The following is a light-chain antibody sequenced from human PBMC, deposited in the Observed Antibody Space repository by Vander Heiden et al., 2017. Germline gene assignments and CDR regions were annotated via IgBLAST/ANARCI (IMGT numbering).Light chain of an antibody. J-gene: IGKJ1*01. CDR2: YAS. CDR1: QTIASN. V-gene: IGKV6-21*01. CDR3: HQSNSLPGT. Sequence: LLTLSPAFQSATPKEKVTITCRASQTIASNLHWYQQKPDQSPKLLIKYASQSFSGVPSRFSGSGSGTDFTLTINSLEAEDAATYYCHQSNSLPGTFGQGTKVEIK.